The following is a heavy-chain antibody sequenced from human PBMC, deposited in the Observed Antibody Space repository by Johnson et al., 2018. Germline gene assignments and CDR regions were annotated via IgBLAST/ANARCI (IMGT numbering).Heavy chain of an antibody. J-gene: IGHJ3*02. CDR2: KSHDGISK. D-gene: IGHD6-19*01. CDR3: AREGYSSGRAGIFDM. V-gene: IGHV3-30*03. Sequence: QVQLVESGGGVVQPGRSLRLSCAASGSIFSGYVMHWVRQAPGKGLEWVALKSHDGISKQYGDSVKDRFTISRDDSKNTRYLEMNSLRVEDTAVYYCAREGYSSGRAGIFDMWGQGTMVTVSS. CDR1: GSIFSGYV.